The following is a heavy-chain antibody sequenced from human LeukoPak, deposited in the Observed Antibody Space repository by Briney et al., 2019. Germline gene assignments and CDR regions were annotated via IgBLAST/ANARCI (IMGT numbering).Heavy chain of an antibody. Sequence: GGSLRLSCAASGFTFSSYWMSWVRQAPGKGLEWVANIKQDGSEKYNVDSVKGRFTISRDNAKNSLYLQMNSLRAEDTAVYYCARDEMITFGGVIVESPIDYWGQGTLVTVSS. CDR1: GFTFSSYW. V-gene: IGHV3-7*01. J-gene: IGHJ4*02. CDR3: ARDEMITFGGVIVESPIDY. CDR2: IKQDGSEK. D-gene: IGHD3-16*02.